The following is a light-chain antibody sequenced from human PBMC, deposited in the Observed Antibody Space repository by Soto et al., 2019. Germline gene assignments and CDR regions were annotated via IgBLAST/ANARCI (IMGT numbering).Light chain of an antibody. CDR3: RQYNNWPPIT. V-gene: IGKV3-15*01. J-gene: IGKJ5*01. CDR1: QSVRSK. CDR2: DVS. Sequence: VITLPSATVSGSHSERVPLSCRACQSVRSKVNWYQQEPGQAPRLLIYDVSTRATSVPARFSGSRCATEFTPTTISLLHHEYLVYYCRQYNNWPPITFGRGTRLDIK.